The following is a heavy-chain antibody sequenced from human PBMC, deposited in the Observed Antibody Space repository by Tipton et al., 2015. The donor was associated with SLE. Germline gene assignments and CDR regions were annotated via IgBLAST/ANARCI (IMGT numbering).Heavy chain of an antibody. V-gene: IGHV4-39*07. CDR1: GGSISSSSYY. CDR3: ARLPLWANWFDP. Sequence: LRLSCTVSGGSISSSSYYWSWIRQPPGKGLEWIGEINHSGSTNYNPPLKSRVTISVDTSKNQFSLKLNSVTAADTAVYYCARLPLWANWFDPWGQGTLVIVSS. CDR2: INHSGST. D-gene: IGHD5-18*01. J-gene: IGHJ5*02.